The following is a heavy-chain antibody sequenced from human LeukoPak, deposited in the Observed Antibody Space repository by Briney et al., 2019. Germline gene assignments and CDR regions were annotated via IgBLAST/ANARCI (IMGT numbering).Heavy chain of an antibody. CDR1: GGSISSYY. D-gene: IGHD3-10*01. CDR2: IYYSGST. CDR3: ARAYYYGSGSYYFDY. V-gene: IGHV4-59*01. Sequence: SETLSLTCAVSGGSISSYYWSWIRQPPGKGLEWIGYIYYSGSTNYNPSLKSRVTISVDTSKSQFSLKLSSVTAADTAVYYCARAYYYGSGSYYFDYWGQGTLVTVSS. J-gene: IGHJ4*02.